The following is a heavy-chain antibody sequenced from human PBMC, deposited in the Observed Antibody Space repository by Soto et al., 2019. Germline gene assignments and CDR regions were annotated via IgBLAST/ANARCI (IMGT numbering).Heavy chain of an antibody. CDR1: GGSISSSNW. CDR3: ARSMGVESYYDSSGSPADY. CDR2: IYHSGST. J-gene: IGHJ4*02. D-gene: IGHD3-22*01. V-gene: IGHV4-4*02. Sequence: QVQLQESGPGLVKPSGTLSLTCAVSGGSISSSNWWSWVRQPPGKGLEWIGEIYHSGSTNYNPSLKSRVTISVDKSKNQFSLKLSSVTAADTAVYYCARSMGVESYYDSSGSPADYWGQGTLVTVSS.